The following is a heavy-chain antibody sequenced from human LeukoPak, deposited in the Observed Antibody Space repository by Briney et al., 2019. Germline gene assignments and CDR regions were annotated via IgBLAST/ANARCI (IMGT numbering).Heavy chain of an antibody. CDR1: GFTVSSNY. CDR2: IYSGGST. Sequence: PGGSLRLSCAASGFTVSSNYMSWVRQAPGKGLEWVSVIYSGGSTYYADSVKGRFTISRDNSKNTLHLQMNSLRAEDTAVYYCARAIMVRGVIKRFLSYFDYWGQGTLVTVSS. V-gene: IGHV3-53*01. D-gene: IGHD3-10*01. CDR3: ARAIMVRGVIKRFLSYFDY. J-gene: IGHJ4*02.